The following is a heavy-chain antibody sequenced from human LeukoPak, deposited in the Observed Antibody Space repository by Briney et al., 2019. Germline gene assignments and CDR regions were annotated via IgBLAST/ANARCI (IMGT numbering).Heavy chain of an antibody. CDR3: ASLRDGYPDSPFDP. V-gene: IGHV4-61*02. CDR2: IYTSGST. D-gene: IGHD5-24*01. CDR1: GGSISSGSYY. Sequence: PSETLSPTCTVSGGSISSGSYYWSWIRQPAGKGLEWIGRIYTSGSTNYNPSLKSRVTISVDTSKNQFSLKLSSVTAADTAVYYCASLRDGYPDSPFDPWGQGTLVTVSS. J-gene: IGHJ5*02.